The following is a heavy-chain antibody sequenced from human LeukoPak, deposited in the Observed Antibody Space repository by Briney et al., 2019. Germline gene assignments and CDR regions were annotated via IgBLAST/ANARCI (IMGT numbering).Heavy chain of an antibody. CDR1: GFTFSSYT. CDR3: ARGQPPVAPNDY. Sequence: GGSLRLSCAASGFTFSSYTMNWVRLAPGKGLEWVSSISSSSSYIYYADSVKGRFTISRDNAKNSLYLQMNSLRAEDTAVYYCARGQPPVAPNDYWGQGTLVTVSS. D-gene: IGHD5-12*01. J-gene: IGHJ4*02. V-gene: IGHV3-21*01. CDR2: ISSSSSYI.